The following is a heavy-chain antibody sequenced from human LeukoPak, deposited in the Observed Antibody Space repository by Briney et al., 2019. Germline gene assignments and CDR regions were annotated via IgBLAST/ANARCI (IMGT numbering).Heavy chain of an antibody. CDR3: ARVAYSYGWGYFDY. Sequence: PGGSLRLSCAASGFTFSNYNMNWVRQAPGKGLEWVAVIWYDGSNKYCADSVKGRFTISRDNSKNTLYLQMNSLRAEDTAVYYCARVAYSYGWGYFDYWGQGTLVTVSS. D-gene: IGHD5-18*01. CDR2: IWYDGSNK. CDR1: GFTFSNYN. J-gene: IGHJ4*02. V-gene: IGHV3-33*08.